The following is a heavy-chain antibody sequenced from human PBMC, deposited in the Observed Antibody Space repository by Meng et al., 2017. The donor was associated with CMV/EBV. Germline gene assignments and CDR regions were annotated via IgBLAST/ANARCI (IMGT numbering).Heavy chain of an antibody. CDR2: IYHSVNT. Sequence: SETLSLTCTVSGGSVTSGGYYWSWIRQHPGKGLEWIGYIYHSVNTYYNPSLKGRVTISVDTSKNQFSLKLTSVTAADTAVYFCARAPPSAPFDYWGQGTLVTVSS. CDR1: GGSVTSGGYY. V-gene: IGHV4-31*03. CDR3: ARAPPSAPFDY. J-gene: IGHJ4*02.